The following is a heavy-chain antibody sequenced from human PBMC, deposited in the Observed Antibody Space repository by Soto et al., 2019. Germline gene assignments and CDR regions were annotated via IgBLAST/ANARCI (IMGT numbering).Heavy chain of an antibody. CDR2: FVPLFGTT. J-gene: IGHJ4*02. Sequence: QLVQSGSEVKKPGSSVKVSCQASGGTFSGYALTWVRQAPGQGLEWMGEFVPLFGTTNYAQKFPGRITITADESTSTAYMELSTLRADDTAVYYCATHGRGVTSPPYFDIWGQGTLVTVSS. D-gene: IGHD1-1*01. CDR1: GGTFSGYA. CDR3: ATHGRGVTSPPYFDI. V-gene: IGHV1-69*01.